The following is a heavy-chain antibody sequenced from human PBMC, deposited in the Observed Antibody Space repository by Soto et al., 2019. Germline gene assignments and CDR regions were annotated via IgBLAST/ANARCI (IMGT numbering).Heavy chain of an antibody. CDR3: ARDGGHDILTGYYYYYYGMDV. D-gene: IGHD3-9*01. V-gene: IGHV3-21*01. CDR1: GFTFSSYS. CDR2: ISSSSSYI. Sequence: GGSLRLSCAASGFTFSSYSMNWVRQAPGKGLEWVSSISSSSSYIYYADSVKGRFTISRDNAKSSLYLQMNSLRAEDTAVYYCARDGGHDILTGYYYYYYGMDVWGQGTTVTVSS. J-gene: IGHJ6*02.